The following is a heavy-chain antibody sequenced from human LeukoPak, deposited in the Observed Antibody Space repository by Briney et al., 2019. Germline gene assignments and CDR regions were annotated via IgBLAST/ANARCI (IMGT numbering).Heavy chain of an antibody. V-gene: IGHV1-8*01. J-gene: IGHJ4*02. Sequence: ASVKVSCKASGYTFTNYDINWVRQATGQGLEWMGWMNPNSGNTGYAQKFQGRVTMTRNTSISTAYMELSSLRSEDTAVYYCARGGYYYGSGSYYNDYWGQGTLVTVSS. CDR3: ARGGYYYGSGSYYNDY. CDR1: GYTFTNYD. D-gene: IGHD3-10*01. CDR2: MNPNSGNT.